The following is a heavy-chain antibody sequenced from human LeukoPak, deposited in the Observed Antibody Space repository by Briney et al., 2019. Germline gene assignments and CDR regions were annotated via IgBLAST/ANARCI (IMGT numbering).Heavy chain of an antibody. Sequence: GSLRLSCAASGFTFNSYSMNWVRQAPGKGLEWIGTIYYSGSTYYNPSLKSRVSISVDTSKSQFSLKLDSVTAADTAVYYCARAFGRRYCSGDSCYRDFDYWGQGTLVTVSS. J-gene: IGHJ4*02. CDR1: GFTFNSYS. CDR3: ARAFGRRYCSGDSCYRDFDY. CDR2: IYYSGST. D-gene: IGHD2-15*01. V-gene: IGHV4-39*07.